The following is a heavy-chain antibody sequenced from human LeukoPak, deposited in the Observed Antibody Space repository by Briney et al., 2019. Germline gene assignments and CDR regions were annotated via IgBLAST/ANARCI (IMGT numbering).Heavy chain of an antibody. CDR1: RYTFTSYG. V-gene: IGHV1-18*01. Sequence: ASLKVSCKAPRYTFTSYGISWVRQAPGQGLEWMGRISAYNGNTNYAQKLQGRVTMATDTSTSTAYMELRSLRSDDTAVYYCARDGGSGSQPLRDWGQGTLVTVSS. CDR3: ARDGGSGSQPLRD. CDR2: ISAYNGNT. J-gene: IGHJ4*02. D-gene: IGHD3-10*01.